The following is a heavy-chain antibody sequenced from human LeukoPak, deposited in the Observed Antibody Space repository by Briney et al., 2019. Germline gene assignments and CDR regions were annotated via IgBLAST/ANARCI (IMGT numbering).Heavy chain of an antibody. J-gene: IGHJ4*02. CDR1: GYTFTDYY. D-gene: IGHD1-26*01. V-gene: IGHV1-2*02. CDR3: ARDRSGSYEY. Sequence: GASVKVSCKASGYTFTDYYMHWVRQAPGQGLEWMGLINPNSGGTNYAQKFLGRVTMTRDTSISTAYMELSRLRSDDTAVYYCARDRSGSYEYWGQGTLVTVSS. CDR2: INPNSGGT.